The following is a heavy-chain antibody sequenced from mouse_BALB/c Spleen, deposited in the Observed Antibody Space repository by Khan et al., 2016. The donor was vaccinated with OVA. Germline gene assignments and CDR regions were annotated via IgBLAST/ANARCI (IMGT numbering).Heavy chain of an antibody. CDR3: ARIYGGDFDY. J-gene: IGHJ2*01. CDR2: ISYSGTT. V-gene: IGHV3-2*02. CDR1: GYSITSDYV. Sequence: EVKLLESGPGLVKPSQSLSLTCTVTGYSITSDYVWYWIRQFPGNKLEWMGHISYSGTTMYNPSLKSRISITRDTSKNQFFLQLKSETTEDTATDYCARIYGGDFDYWGQGTTLTVSS. D-gene: IGHD1-1*01.